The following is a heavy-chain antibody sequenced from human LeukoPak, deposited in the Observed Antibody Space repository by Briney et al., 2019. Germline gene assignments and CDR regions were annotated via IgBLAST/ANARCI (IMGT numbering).Heavy chain of an antibody. J-gene: IGHJ4*02. CDR2: IYYSGST. Sequence: SETLSLTCTVSGGSISSSSYYWGWIRQPPGKGLEWIGSIYYSGSTYYNPSLKSRVTISADTSKNQFSLKLSSVTAADTAVYYCARRRVGATRFIDYWGQGTLVTVSS. CDR3: ARRRVGATRFIDY. D-gene: IGHD1-26*01. V-gene: IGHV4-39*01. CDR1: GGSISSSSYY.